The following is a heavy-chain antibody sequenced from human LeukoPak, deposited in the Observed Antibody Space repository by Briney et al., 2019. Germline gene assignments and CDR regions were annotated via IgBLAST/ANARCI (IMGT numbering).Heavy chain of an antibody. D-gene: IGHD1-26*01. V-gene: IGHV5-51*01. CDR1: GYSFTTYW. J-gene: IGHJ3*02. CDR3: AGPRVGATAFDI. CDR2: INPGDSDT. Sequence: GESLKISCKGSGYSFTTYWIGWERQMPGKGLEYMGIINPGDSDTRYSPSFQGQVTISVDKSISTAYLQWSSLKASDTAMYYCAGPRVGATAFDIWGQGTLVTVSS.